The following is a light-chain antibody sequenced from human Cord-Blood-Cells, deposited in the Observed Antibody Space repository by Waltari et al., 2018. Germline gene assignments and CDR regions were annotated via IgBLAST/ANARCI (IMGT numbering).Light chain of an antibody. J-gene: IGKJ4*01. Sequence: DIVMTQSPLSLPVTTGEPASISCRSSQSLLHSNGYNYLDWYLQKPGQSPQLLIYLGSNRASGVPDRFSGSGSGTDFTLKISRVEAEDVGVYYCMQALQNLLTFGGGTKVEIK. CDR1: QSLLHSNGYNY. CDR3: MQALQNLLT. V-gene: IGKV2-28*01. CDR2: LGS.